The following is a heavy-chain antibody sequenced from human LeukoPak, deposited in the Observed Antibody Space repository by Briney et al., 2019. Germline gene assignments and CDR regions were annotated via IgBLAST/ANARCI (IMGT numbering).Heavy chain of an antibody. Sequence: SETLSLTCAVYGVSFSGYYWSWIRQPPGKGLEWIGEINHSGSTNYNPSLKSRVTISVDTSKNQFSLKLSSVTAADTAVYYCARGSSSWYGDEGWFDSWGQGTLVTVSS. J-gene: IGHJ5*01. CDR2: INHSGST. CDR3: ARGSSSWYGDEGWFDS. CDR1: GVSFSGYY. D-gene: IGHD6-13*01. V-gene: IGHV4-34*01.